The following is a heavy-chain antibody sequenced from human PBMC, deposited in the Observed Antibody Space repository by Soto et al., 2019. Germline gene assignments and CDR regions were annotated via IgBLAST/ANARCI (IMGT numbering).Heavy chain of an antibody. CDR2: ISGSGGST. CDR3: AKCKGFGSSTVMGY. V-gene: IGHV3-23*01. D-gene: IGHD1-26*01. J-gene: IGHJ4*02. Sequence: FLRLSCAASGFTFSSYAMSWVRQAPGKGLEWVSAISGSGGSTYYADSVKGRFTISRDNSKNTLYLQMNSLRAEDTAVYYCAKCKGFGSSTVMGYWGQGTLVTVSS. CDR1: GFTFSSYA.